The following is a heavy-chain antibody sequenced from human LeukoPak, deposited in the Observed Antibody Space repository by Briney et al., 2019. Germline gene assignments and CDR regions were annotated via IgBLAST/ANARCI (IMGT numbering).Heavy chain of an antibody. J-gene: IGHJ4*02. CDR3: AKIARQLIYYFDY. D-gene: IGHD2-21*01. CDR2: IRYDGSNK. V-gene: IGHV3-30*02. CDR1: GFTFSSYG. Sequence: GGSLRLSCAASGFTFSSYGMHWVRQAPGKGLEWVAFIRYDGSNKYYADSVKGRSTISRDNSKNTLYLQMNSLRAEDTAVYYCAKIARQLIYYFDYWGRGTLVTVSS.